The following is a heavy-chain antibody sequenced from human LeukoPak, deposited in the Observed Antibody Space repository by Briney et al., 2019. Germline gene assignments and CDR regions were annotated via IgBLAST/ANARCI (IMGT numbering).Heavy chain of an antibody. D-gene: IGHD4-17*01. J-gene: IGHJ6*04. CDR1: GLTFSNYG. CDR3: AKHLSYNDYAVLYGMDV. V-gene: IGHV3-23*01. Sequence: GGSLRLSCAASGLTFSNYGMSWVRQAPGKGLEWVSSIIGSGGSTNYADSVKGRFTISRDNGNKMLYLQMSSLRAEDTAVYYCAKHLSYNDYAVLYGMDVWGKGTTVTVSS. CDR2: IIGSGGST.